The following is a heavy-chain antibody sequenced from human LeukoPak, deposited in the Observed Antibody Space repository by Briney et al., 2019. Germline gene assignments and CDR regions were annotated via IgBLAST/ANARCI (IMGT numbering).Heavy chain of an antibody. CDR2: INSDGSSR. Sequence: PGGSLRLSCAASGFTFSNYWMHWVRQAPGKGLVWVSRINSDGSSRNYADSVKGRFTISRDNAKNTLYLQRNSLRAEDTAVYYCGSATSHRKAAGGDYWGQGTLVTVSS. CDR1: GFTFSNYW. J-gene: IGHJ4*02. V-gene: IGHV3-74*01. CDR3: GSATSHRKAAGGDY. D-gene: IGHD6-13*01.